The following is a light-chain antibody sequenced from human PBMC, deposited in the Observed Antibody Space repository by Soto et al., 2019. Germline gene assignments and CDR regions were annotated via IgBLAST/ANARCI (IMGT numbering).Light chain of an antibody. J-gene: IGKJ1*01. V-gene: IGKV3-15*01. CDR3: QHYNNWPRT. Sequence: EIVMTQSPATLSVSPGDRATLSCRATQSVSTNLAWYQQKPGQAPRLLISVASTRATRVPARFSGSGSGTEFTLTISSLQSEDFAVYYCQHYNNWPRTFGQGTKVEIK. CDR2: VAS. CDR1: QSVSTN.